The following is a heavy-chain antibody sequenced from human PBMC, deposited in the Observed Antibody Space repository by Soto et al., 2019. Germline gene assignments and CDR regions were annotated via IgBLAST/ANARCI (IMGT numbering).Heavy chain of an antibody. CDR2: IYYSGST. CDR3: ASQGTRVVPAALVDAFDI. D-gene: IGHD2-2*01. V-gene: IGHV4-39*01. Sequence: SETLSLTCTVSGGSISSSSYYWGWIRQPPGKGLEWIGSIYYSGSTYYNPSLKSRVTISVDTSKNQFSLKLSSVTAADTAVYYCASQGTRVVPAALVDAFDIWGQGTMVTVSS. J-gene: IGHJ3*02. CDR1: GGSISSSSYY.